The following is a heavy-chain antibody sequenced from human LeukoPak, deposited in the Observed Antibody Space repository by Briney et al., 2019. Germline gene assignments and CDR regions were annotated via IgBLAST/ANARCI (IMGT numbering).Heavy chain of an antibody. J-gene: IGHJ4*02. Sequence: PGGSLRLSCTGSGFTFRTYAFSWVRQAPGKGLEWVANIKQDGSEKYYVDSVKGRFTISRDNAKNSLYLQMNSLRAEDTAVYYCARITGIPAAGDYWGQGTLVTVSS. CDR3: ARITGIPAAGDY. D-gene: IGHD6-13*01. CDR2: IKQDGSEK. V-gene: IGHV3-7*04. CDR1: GFTFRTYA.